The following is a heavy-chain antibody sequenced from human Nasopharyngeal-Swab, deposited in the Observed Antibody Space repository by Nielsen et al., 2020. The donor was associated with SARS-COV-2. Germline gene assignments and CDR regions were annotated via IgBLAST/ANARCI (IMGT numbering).Heavy chain of an antibody. V-gene: IGHV4-59*08. D-gene: IGHD1-26*01. CDR3: ARAVVGGLVDS. Sequence: SETLSLTCTVSGGSISSSYWSWIRQSPGKGLEWIGYFYYSGITNYNPSLKSRVTILIDTSKNQFSLKLNSVTAADTALYYCARAVVGGLVDSWGQGTLVTVSS. CDR2: FYYSGIT. CDR1: GGSISSSY. J-gene: IGHJ4*02.